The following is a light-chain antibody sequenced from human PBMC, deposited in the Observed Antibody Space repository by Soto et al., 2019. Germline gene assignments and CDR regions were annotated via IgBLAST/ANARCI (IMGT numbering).Light chain of an antibody. V-gene: IGLV1-44*01. CDR3: AAWDDSLSGVV. CDR2: RNN. Sequence: QTVVTQPPSASGTPGQRVTISCSGSSSNIGGNTVNWYQQLPGTAPKLLIYRNNQRPSGVPDRFSGSKSGTSASLAISGLQSEDEADYSCAAWDDSLSGVVFGGGTKVTVL. CDR1: SSNIGGNT. J-gene: IGLJ2*01.